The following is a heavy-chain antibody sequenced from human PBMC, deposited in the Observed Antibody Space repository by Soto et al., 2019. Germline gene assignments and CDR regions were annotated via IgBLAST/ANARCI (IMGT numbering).Heavy chain of an antibody. CDR1: GGTFSSHA. CDR2: IIPMFATP. Sequence: QVQLVQSGAEVKKPGSSVKVSCKASGGTFSSHAISWVRQAPGQGLAWMGGIIPMFATPNYAEKFQGRLSITADEPTTTVYMQLSSLRSQDTAVYDCARQFDYDSSGHYYAYLGQGTLVTVSS. CDR3: ARQFDYDSSGHYYAY. J-gene: IGHJ4*02. D-gene: IGHD3-22*01. V-gene: IGHV1-69*01.